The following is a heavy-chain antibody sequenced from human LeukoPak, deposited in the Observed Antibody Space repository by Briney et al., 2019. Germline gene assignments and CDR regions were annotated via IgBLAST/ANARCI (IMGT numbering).Heavy chain of an antibody. J-gene: IGHJ3*02. CDR1: EFTFGSYA. V-gene: IGHV3-30-3*01. CDR3: VRDYQAAFDI. Sequence: GGSLRLSCVASEFTFGSYALHWVRQAPAKGLEWVAFISSDGSNKHYADSAKGRFTISRDNSKNTLFLQMNNLRREDTATYFCVRDYQAAFDIWGQGTMVTVSS. D-gene: IGHD3-16*02. CDR2: ISSDGSNK.